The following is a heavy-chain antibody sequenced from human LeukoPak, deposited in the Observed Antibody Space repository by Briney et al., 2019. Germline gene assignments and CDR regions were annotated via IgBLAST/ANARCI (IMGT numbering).Heavy chain of an antibody. V-gene: IGHV1-69*05. J-gene: IGHJ5*02. Sequence: ASVKVSCKASGGTFSSYAISWVRQAPGQGLEWMGGIIPIFGTANYAQKFQGRVTITTHESTSTAYMELSSLRSEDTAVYYCARDLFYSSSSGWFDPWGQGTLVTVSS. D-gene: IGHD6-6*01. CDR2: IIPIFGTA. CDR3: ARDLFYSSSSGWFDP. CDR1: GGTFSSYA.